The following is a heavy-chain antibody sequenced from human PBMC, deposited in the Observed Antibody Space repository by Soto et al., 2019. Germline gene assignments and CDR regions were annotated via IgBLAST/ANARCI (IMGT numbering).Heavy chain of an antibody. Sequence: SQTLALTCVISGDSVSIYSGALNWIRQAPSRGLEWLGRTYYRSKWYYDYAESVKSRIIISVDTSKNQFSLQLNSVTPEDAAVYYCATDPGYSLDYWGQGTQLTVSS. V-gene: IGHV6-1*01. J-gene: IGHJ4*02. CDR3: ATDPGYSLDY. CDR1: GDSVSIYSGA. CDR2: TYYRSKWYY. D-gene: IGHD5-12*01.